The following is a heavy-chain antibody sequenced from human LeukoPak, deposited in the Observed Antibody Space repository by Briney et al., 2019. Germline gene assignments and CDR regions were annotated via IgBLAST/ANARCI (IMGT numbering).Heavy chain of an antibody. J-gene: IGHJ4*02. Sequence: YYSGTTYYNPSLKSRVTISVDTSKNQFSLKLSSVTAADTAVYYCASPARGYSYGLFDYWGQGTLVTVSS. CDR2: YYSGTT. D-gene: IGHD5-18*01. CDR3: ASPARGYSYGLFDY. V-gene: IGHV4-39*01.